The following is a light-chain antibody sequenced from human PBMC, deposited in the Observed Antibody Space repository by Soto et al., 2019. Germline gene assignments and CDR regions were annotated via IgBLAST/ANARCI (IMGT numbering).Light chain of an antibody. Sequence: QSLLTQPASVSGSPGQSITISCTGTGSDVGGYDYVSWYQHHPGKAPKVMIYEVTNRPSGVSNRFSGSKSGNTASLTISGLLAEDEADYYCSSYTSSSTYVFGTGTKV. CDR1: GSDVGGYDY. V-gene: IGLV2-14*01. CDR2: EVT. J-gene: IGLJ1*01. CDR3: SSYTSSSTYV.